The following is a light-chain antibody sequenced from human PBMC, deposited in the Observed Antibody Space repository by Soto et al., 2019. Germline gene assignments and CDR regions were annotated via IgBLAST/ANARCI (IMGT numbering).Light chain of an antibody. V-gene: IGLV2-14*01. CDR1: SSDVGGYNY. Sequence: QSALTQPASVSGSPGQSITLSCTGTSSDVGGYNYVSWYQQHPGEAPKLLIYDVSNRPSGVSNRFSGSKSGNTASLTISGLQAEDEADYYCSSYRSSSTVYVFGTGTQLTVL. J-gene: IGLJ1*01. CDR2: DVS. CDR3: SSYRSSSTVYV.